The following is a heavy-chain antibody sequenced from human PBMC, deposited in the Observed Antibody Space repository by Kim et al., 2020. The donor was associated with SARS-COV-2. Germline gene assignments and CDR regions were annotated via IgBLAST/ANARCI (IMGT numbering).Heavy chain of an antibody. CDR3: ATAGSEWPTYNCFGP. CDR2: FDPEDGET. CDR1: GYTLTELS. V-gene: IGHV1-24*01. Sequence: ASVKVSCKVSGYTLTELSMHWVRQAPGKGLEWMGGFDPEDGETIYAQKFQGRVTMTEDTSTDTAYMELSSLRSEDTVVYYCATAGSEWPTYNCFGPWGRGTRVPLPS. J-gene: IGHJ5*02. D-gene: IGHD3-3*01.